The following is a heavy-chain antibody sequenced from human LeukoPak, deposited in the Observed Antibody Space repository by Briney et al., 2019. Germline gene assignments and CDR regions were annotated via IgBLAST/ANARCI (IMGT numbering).Heavy chain of an antibody. V-gene: IGHV1-2*02. CDR1: GYTFTGYH. Sequence: GASVKVSCKASGYTFTGYHIQWVRQAPGQGLEWVGWINPHNGGTKYAQKFQGRVTMTIGTSIATAYMELSRLTPDDTAVYYCARAFEWELLIFRIGPWGQGTLVTVSS. CDR2: INPHNGGT. J-gene: IGHJ5*02. D-gene: IGHD1-26*01. CDR3: ARAFEWELLIFRIGP.